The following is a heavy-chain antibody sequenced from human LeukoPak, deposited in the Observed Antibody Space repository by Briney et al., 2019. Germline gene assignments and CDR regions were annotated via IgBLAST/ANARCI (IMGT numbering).Heavy chain of an antibody. V-gene: IGHV1-18*01. J-gene: IGHJ5*02. D-gene: IGHD3-9*01. CDR3: ARVHYDILTGYPNWFDP. CDR1: GYTFTSYG. Sequence: GASVKVSCKASGYTFTSYGISWVRQAPGQGLEWMGWISAYNGNTNYAQKLQGRVTMTTDTSTSTAYMELRSLRSDDTVVYYCARVHYDILTGYPNWFDPWGQGTLVTVSS. CDR2: ISAYNGNT.